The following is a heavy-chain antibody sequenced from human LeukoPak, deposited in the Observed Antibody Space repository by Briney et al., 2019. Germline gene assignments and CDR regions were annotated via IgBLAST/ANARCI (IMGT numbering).Heavy chain of an antibody. D-gene: IGHD3-16*02. CDR2: INPNSGGA. V-gene: IGHV1-2*02. CDR1: GYTFTGYY. Sequence: ASVKVSCKASGYTFTGYYMHWVRQAPGQGLEWMGWINPNSGGANYAQKFQGRVTMTRDTSISTAYMELSRLRSDDTAVYYCARDQRLGELSCFDYWGQGTLVTVSS. J-gene: IGHJ4*02. CDR3: ARDQRLGELSCFDY.